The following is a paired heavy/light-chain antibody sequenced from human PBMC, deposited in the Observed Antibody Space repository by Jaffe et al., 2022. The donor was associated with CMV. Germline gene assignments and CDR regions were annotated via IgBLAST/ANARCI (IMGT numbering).Light chain of an antibody. CDR3: HSYDIGLSGWV. Sequence: QSVLTQPPAVSGAPGRRVTISCTGSSSNIGSGYDVHWYKQLPGAAPKLLISGDSSRPSGVPGRFSASKSGTSVSLVITGLRPEDEADYYCHSYDIGLSGWVFGGGTKLTVL. V-gene: IGLV1-40*01. J-gene: IGLJ3*02. CDR2: GDS. CDR1: SSNIGSGYD.
Heavy chain of an antibody. D-gene: IGHD2-21*02. CDR1: EYTFPNYW. V-gene: IGHV5-51*01. Sequence: EVQLVQSGAEVKKAGESLRISCRLSEYTFPNYWIGWVRQVSGKGLEWIGIIYPDDSQTRYSPSFQGQVTMSADKSISVVYLQWSSLKASDSGMYYCARLSVASHIVVVTAPFQDWGQGTVVTVSS. CDR2: IYPDDSQT. CDR3: ARLSVASHIVVVTAPFQD. J-gene: IGHJ1*01.